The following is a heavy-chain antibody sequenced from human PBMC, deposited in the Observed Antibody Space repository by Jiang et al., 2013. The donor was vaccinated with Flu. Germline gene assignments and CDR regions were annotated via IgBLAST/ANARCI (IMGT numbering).Heavy chain of an antibody. CDR2: TYYRSKWYN. CDR1: A. J-gene: IGHJ4*02. Sequence: AWNWIRQSPSRGLEWLGRTYYRSKWYNDYAVSVKSRITINPDTSKNQFSLQLNSVTPEDTAVYYCARGRSGSYYGSFDYWGQGTLVTVSS. V-gene: IGHV6-1*01. D-gene: IGHD1-26*01. CDR3: ARGRSGSYYGSFDY.